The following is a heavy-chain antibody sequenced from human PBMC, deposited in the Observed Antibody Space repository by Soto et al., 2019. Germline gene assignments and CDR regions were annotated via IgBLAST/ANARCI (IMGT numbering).Heavy chain of an antibody. CDR3: AIASSTSRKLGHCFDP. V-gene: IGHV3-48*03. D-gene: IGHD2-2*01. Sequence: GALRLSCADSGCTCSSYKMNWVRQSPGKGLAWVSYFSSSGSTIYYADSVKGRFTISRDNAKNSLYLQMNSLRAEDTAVYYCAIASSTSRKLGHCFDPWGQGTRVTVSS. J-gene: IGHJ5*02. CDR1: GCTCSSYK. CDR2: FSSSGSTI.